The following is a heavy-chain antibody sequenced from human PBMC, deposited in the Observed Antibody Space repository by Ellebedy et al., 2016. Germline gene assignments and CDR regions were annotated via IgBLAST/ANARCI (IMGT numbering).Heavy chain of an antibody. Sequence: GGSLRLSCAASGFTFSSYAMHWVRQAPGKGLEWVAVISYDGSNKYYADSVKGRFTISRDNSKNTLYLQMNSLRAEDTALYHCARFKHPDPMGLGDQEVWYSGDRYYYYGMDVWGQGTTVTVSS. J-gene: IGHJ6*02. V-gene: IGHV3-30*04. D-gene: IGHD3-16*01. CDR2: ISYDGSNK. CDR1: GFTFSSYA. CDR3: ARFKHPDPMGLGDQEVWYSGDRYYYYGMDV.